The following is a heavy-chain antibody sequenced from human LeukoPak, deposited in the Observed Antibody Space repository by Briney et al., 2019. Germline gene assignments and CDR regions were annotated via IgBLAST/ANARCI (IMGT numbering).Heavy chain of an antibody. D-gene: IGHD3-22*01. Sequence: GGSLRLSCAASGFTFNDYYMSWIRQAPGKGLEWVSYITSSSSHTNYADSVKGRFTISRDNSKNTLHLQMNSLRAEDTAVYYCAKVPSAYYYDSNGYYFDYWGQGTLVTVSS. CDR1: GFTFNDYY. V-gene: IGHV3-11*05. CDR3: AKVPSAYYYDSNGYYFDY. CDR2: ITSSSSHT. J-gene: IGHJ4*02.